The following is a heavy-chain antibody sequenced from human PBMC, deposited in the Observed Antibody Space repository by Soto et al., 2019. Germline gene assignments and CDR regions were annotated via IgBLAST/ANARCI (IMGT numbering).Heavy chain of an antibody. CDR3: SKAAIVVVPSAPYYYYMDV. CDR2: ISGSGGST. V-gene: IGHV3-23*01. J-gene: IGHJ6*03. CDR1: GFTFSSYA. Sequence: EVQLLESGGGLVQPGGSLRLSCAASGFTFSSYAMSWLRQAPGKGLEWVSAISGSGGSTYYADSMKGRFTISRDNSKNTLYLQMNSLRAEDTAVYYCSKAAIVVVPSAPYYYYMDVWGKGTTVTVSS. D-gene: IGHD2-2*01.